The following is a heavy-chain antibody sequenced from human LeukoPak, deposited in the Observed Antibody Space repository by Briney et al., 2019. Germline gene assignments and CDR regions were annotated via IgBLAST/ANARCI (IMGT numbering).Heavy chain of an antibody. V-gene: IGHV5-51*01. CDR2: IYPGDPDP. CDR3: ARHGLGSSWFGFDY. D-gene: IGHD6-13*01. Sequence: GESLKISCKVLGNSFTNYWIGWVRQMPGKGLEWMGIIYPGDPDPRYSPSFQGQVTISADKSISTAYLQWSSLKASDSAMYYCARHGLGSSWFGFDYWGQGTLVTVSS. CDR1: GNSFTNYW. J-gene: IGHJ4*02.